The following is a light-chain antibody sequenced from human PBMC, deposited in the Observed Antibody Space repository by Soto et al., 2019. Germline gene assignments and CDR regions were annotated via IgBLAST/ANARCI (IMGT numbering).Light chain of an antibody. V-gene: IGKV3-15*01. CDR3: QQYNNWPKT. J-gene: IGKJ1*01. CDR2: GAS. CDR1: QRVSSN. Sequence: EIVMTQSPDTLSVSPGERATVSCRASQRVSSNLAWYQQKPGQAPRLLIYGASTRATGIPARFSGSGSGTEFTLTISSLQSEDFAVYYCQQYNNWPKTFGQGTKVEIK.